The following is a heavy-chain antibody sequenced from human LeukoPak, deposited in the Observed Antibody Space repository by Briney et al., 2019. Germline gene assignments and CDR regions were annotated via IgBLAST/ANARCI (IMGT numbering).Heavy chain of an antibody. V-gene: IGHV4-59*08. J-gene: IGHJ3*02. CDR3: ARALGDYDFWSGTPTYDAFDI. Sequence: PSETLSLTCTVSGGSISSYYWSWIRQPPGKGLEWIGYIYYSGSTYYNPSLKSRVTISVDTSKNQFSLKLSSVTAADTAVYYCARALGDYDFWSGTPTYDAFDIWGQGTMVTVSS. CDR2: IYYSGST. CDR1: GGSISSYY. D-gene: IGHD3-3*01.